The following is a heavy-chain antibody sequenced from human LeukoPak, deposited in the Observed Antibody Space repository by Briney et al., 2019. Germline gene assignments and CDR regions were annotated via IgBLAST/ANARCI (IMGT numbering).Heavy chain of an antibody. V-gene: IGHV4-30-4*01. D-gene: IGHD3-10*01. CDR3: ARGQYGSGIVY. J-gene: IGHJ4*02. CDR1: GGSISSGDYY. Sequence: SETLSLTCTVSGGSISSGDYYWSWIRQPPGKGLEWIGYISSSGRTYYRPSLKSRITVSMYTSKSQFSLKVSSVTAADTAVFYCARGQYGSGIVYWGQGTLVTVSS. CDR2: ISSSGRT.